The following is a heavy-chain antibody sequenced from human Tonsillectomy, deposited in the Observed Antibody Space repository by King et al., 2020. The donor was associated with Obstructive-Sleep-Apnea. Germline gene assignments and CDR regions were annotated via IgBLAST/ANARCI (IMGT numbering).Heavy chain of an antibody. D-gene: IGHD1-26*01. Sequence: LQLQESGPGLVKPSETLSLTCTVSGGSISSSSYYWGWIRQPPGKGLEWIGGTYYSGCTYYNPSLKCRVTISRDTSKNQFSLKLSSVTAADTAVYYCARVPRELPVDYWGQGTLVTVSS. CDR1: GGSISSSSYY. V-gene: IGHV4-39*07. CDR2: TYYSGCT. CDR3: ARVPRELPVDY. J-gene: IGHJ4*02.